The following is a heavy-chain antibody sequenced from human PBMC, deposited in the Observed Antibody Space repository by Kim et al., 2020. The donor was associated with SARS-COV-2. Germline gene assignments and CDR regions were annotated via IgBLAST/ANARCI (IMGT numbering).Heavy chain of an antibody. J-gene: IGHJ4*01. Sequence: SETLSLTCTVSGGSISSSSYYWGWIRQPPGKGLEWIGSIYYSGSTYYNPSLKSRVTISVDTSKNQFSLKLSSVTAADTAVYYCARESEMTAAGTISFDY. CDR1: GGSISSSSYY. D-gene: IGHD6-13*01. CDR2: IYYSGST. CDR3: ARESEMTAAGTISFDY. V-gene: IGHV4-39*07.